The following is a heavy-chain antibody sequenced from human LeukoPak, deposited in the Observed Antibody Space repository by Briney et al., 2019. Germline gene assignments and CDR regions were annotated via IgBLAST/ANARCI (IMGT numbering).Heavy chain of an antibody. V-gene: IGHV4-34*01. CDR3: ARRIKGGNNWFDP. D-gene: IGHD2-15*01. Sequence: SETLSLTCAVYGGSFSGYYWSWIRQPPGKGLEWIGEINHSGSTNYNPSLKSRVTISVDTSKNQFSLKLSSVTAADTAVYYCARRIKGGNNWFDPWGQGTLVTVSS. J-gene: IGHJ5*02. CDR1: GGSFSGYY. CDR2: INHSGST.